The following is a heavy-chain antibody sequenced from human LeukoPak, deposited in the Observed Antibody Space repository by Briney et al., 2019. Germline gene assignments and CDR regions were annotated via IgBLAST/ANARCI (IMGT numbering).Heavy chain of an antibody. Sequence: SETLSLTCTVSGGSISSGGYSWSWIRQHPGKGLEWIGYIYYSGSTYYNPSLRSRVTISLDTSKNQFSLKLSSLTAADTAVYYCARGGTAVIAPYAFDIWGQGTMVTVSS. CDR2: IYYSGST. J-gene: IGHJ3*02. D-gene: IGHD4-23*01. CDR3: ARGGTAVIAPYAFDI. V-gene: IGHV4-31*03. CDR1: GGSISSGGYS.